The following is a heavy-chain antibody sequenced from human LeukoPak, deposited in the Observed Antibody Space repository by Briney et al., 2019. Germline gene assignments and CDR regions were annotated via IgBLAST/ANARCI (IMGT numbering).Heavy chain of an antibody. D-gene: IGHD3-16*01. CDR3: AREILRRGWFDT. J-gene: IGHJ5*02. CDR1: GYTFTASF. V-gene: IGHV1-2*02. Sequence: ASVKVSCTASGYTFTASFLHWVRRAPGQGLEWMGWINPSSGDTNSVQKFQDRVTMTRDTSINTAYMELSRLRSDDTAVYYCAREILRRGWFDTWGQGTLITVSS. CDR2: INPSSGDT.